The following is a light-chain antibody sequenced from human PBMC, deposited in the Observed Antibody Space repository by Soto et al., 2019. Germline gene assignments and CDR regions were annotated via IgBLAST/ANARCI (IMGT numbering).Light chain of an antibody. CDR3: QQYGTSPFT. J-gene: IGKJ3*01. Sequence: IVLTQSPGTLSLSPGERATLSCRASQFVSDNYLAWYQHKPGQAPRLLISGASNRATGIPDRFSGSGSGRAYTLTISRLEPEDFAVYFCQQYGTSPFTFSPGTKVDI. CDR1: QFVSDNY. V-gene: IGKV3-20*01. CDR2: GAS.